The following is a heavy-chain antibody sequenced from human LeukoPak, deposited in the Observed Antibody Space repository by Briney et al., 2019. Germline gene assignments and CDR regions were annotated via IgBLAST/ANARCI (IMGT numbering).Heavy chain of an antibody. V-gene: IGHV1-69*05. D-gene: IGHD3-22*01. J-gene: IGHJ4*02. CDR1: GGTFSIYA. Sequence: SVKVSCKASGGTFSIYAISWVRQAPGHGLEWMGGIIPIFGTANYAQKFQGRVTITTDESTSTAYMELSSLRSEDTAVYYCARCYYDSSGYYRLGYWGQGTLVTVSS. CDR2: IIPIFGTA. CDR3: ARCYYDSSGYYRLGY.